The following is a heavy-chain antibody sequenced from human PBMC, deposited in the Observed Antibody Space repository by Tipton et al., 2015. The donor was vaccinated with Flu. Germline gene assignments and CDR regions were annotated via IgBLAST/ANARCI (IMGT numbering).Heavy chain of an antibody. CDR2: IYYSGRT. CDR3: ARDSHITGTTGAFDN. V-gene: IGHV4-59*01. CDR1: GGSISSYY. D-gene: IGHD1-20*01. J-gene: IGHJ3*02. Sequence: LSLTCTVSGGSISSYYWSWIRQPPGQGLEWIGYIYYSGRTNYNPSLTSRVTISVDTSKNQFTLKLNSVTAADTAVYYCARDSHITGTTGAFDNWGQGTMVTVSS.